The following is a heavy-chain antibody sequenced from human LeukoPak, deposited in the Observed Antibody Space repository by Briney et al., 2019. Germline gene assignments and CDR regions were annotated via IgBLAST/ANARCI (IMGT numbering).Heavy chain of an antibody. V-gene: IGHV4-30-4*08. CDR2: IYYSGST. Sequence: SETLSLTCAVYGGSFSDYYWSWIRQPPGKGLEWIGYIYYSGSTYYNPSLKSRVTISVDTSKNQFSLKLSSVTAADTAVYYCARDVRRIGYSSSWYKLPTDYFDYWGQGTLVTVSS. J-gene: IGHJ4*02. CDR1: GGSFSDYY. CDR3: ARDVRRIGYSSSWYKLPTDYFDY. D-gene: IGHD6-13*01.